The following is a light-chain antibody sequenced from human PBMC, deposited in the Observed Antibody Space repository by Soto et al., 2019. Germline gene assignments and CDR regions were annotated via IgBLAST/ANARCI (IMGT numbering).Light chain of an antibody. J-gene: IGKJ2*01. CDR1: QSVTNN. CDR3: QQYNSYSYT. Sequence: EIVMTQSPASLSVSPGGRATLSCKASQSVTNNLAWYQQKPGQAPRLLIYGASARATGIPARFSGSGSETEFTLTISSLQSEDFATYYCQQYNSYSYTFGQGTKLEIK. CDR2: GAS. V-gene: IGKV3-15*01.